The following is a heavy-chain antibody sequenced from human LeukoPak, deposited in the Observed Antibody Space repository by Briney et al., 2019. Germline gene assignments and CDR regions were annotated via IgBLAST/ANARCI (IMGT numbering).Heavy chain of an antibody. V-gene: IGHV4-39*07. CDR3: VRGRYSSGWFKDKNWFDP. Sequence: SETLSLTCAVSGVSISGSGHYWGWIRQPPGKGLEWIGNIYHSGSTYYNASLQGRVTISIDTSKNQFSLRLNSVTAADTAVYYCVRGRYSSGWFKDKNWFDPWGQGIPVTVSS. J-gene: IGHJ5*02. CDR1: GVSISGSGHY. D-gene: IGHD6-19*01. CDR2: IYHSGST.